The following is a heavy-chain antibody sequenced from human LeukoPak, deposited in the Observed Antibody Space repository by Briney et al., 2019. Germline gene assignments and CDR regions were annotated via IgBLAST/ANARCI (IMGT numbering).Heavy chain of an antibody. V-gene: IGHV3-21*01. CDR3: ARDDQLTAFDY. Sequence: GGSLRLSRAASGFTFSSYSMNWVRQAPGKGLEWVSSISSSSSYIYYTDSVKGRFTISRDNAKNSLYLQMNSLRAEDTAVYYCARDDQLTAFDYWGQGTLVTVSS. J-gene: IGHJ4*02. CDR2: ISSSSSYI. CDR1: GFTFSSYS. D-gene: IGHD2-21*02.